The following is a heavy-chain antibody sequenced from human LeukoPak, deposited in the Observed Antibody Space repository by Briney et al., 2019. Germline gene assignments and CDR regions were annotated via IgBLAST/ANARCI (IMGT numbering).Heavy chain of an antibody. J-gene: IGHJ4*02. CDR2: LSYSGST. Sequence: PSETLSLTCTVSGGSISSYYWSWIRQPPGKGLEWIGYLSYSGSTYNNPSLKGRLTISQDTSQNQFSLKLNSVTAADTAVYYCARSARRTSGYLFDYWGQGILVTVSS. CDR1: GGSISSYY. CDR3: ARSARRTSGYLFDY. V-gene: IGHV4-59*08. D-gene: IGHD3-22*01.